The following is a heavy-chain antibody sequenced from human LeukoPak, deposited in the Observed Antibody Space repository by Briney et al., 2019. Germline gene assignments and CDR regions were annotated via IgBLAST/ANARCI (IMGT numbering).Heavy chain of an antibody. CDR2: IDSGGST. V-gene: IGHV3-53*04. J-gene: IGHJ6*02. CDR1: GFTVSSNY. D-gene: IGHD6-6*01. Sequence: GGSLRLSCAASGFTVSSNYISWVRQAPGKGLEWVSGIDSGGSTDFANSVKGRFTISRNNSKNTVNLLMNSLRAEDTAVYYCARDRMAARLGSHYYYGMDVWGQGTTVTVSS. CDR3: ARDRMAARLGSHYYYGMDV.